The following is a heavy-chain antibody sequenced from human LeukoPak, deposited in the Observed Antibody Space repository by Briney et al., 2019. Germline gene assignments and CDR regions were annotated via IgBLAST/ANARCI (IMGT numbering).Heavy chain of an antibody. J-gene: IGHJ4*02. CDR3: ARDGYYDFWSGYYRLYYFDY. Sequence: GASVKVSCKASGYSFTNYGINWVRQAPGQGLEWMGWISAYNGNTNYAQKLQGRVTMTTDTSTSTAYMELRSLRSDDTVVYYCARDGYYDFWSGYYRLYYFDYWGQGTLVTVSS. V-gene: IGHV1-18*01. CDR2: ISAYNGNT. D-gene: IGHD3-3*01. CDR1: GYSFTNYG.